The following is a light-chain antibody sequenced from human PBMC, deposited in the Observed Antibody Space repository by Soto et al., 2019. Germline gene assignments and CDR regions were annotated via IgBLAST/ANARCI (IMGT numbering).Light chain of an antibody. CDR2: AAS. CDR1: EDISNK. CDR3: LQLKGYPLT. Sequence: DIQMTQSPSAMSASVGDRVTITCRASEDISNKLAWFQQKPGKVPERLIYAASSLQSGVPSRFSGSGSGTEFTLTISSLQPEDFATYHCLQLKGYPLTFGGGTKVEIK. J-gene: IGKJ4*01. V-gene: IGKV1-17*03.